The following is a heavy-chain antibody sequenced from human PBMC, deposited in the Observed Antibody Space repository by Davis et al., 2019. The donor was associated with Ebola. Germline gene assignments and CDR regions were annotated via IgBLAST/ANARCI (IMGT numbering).Heavy chain of an antibody. CDR1: GFTFSTYD. D-gene: IGHD4-17*01. CDR3: ARAQFGDVVLDY. Sequence: SLITSCAAPGFTFSTYDMHWVRQPTGKGLEWVSVIGTAGDTYYRGSVKGRFTISRENARNSLYLQMNSLTAGDTAVYYCARAQFGDVVLDYWGQGTLVTVSS. J-gene: IGHJ4*02. V-gene: IGHV3-13*01. CDR2: IGTAGDT.